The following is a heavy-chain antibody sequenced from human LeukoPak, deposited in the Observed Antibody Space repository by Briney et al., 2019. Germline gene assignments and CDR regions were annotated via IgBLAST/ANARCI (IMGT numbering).Heavy chain of an antibody. CDR2: IYYSGST. Sequence: SETLSLTCTVSGGSISSSSYYWRRIRPPPGKGLEWIGSIYYSGSTYYNPSLKGRVTISVDTSKNQFSLKLSSVTDADTAVYYCARLGRATAMPPGITWGQGTLVTVSS. CDR3: ARLGRATAMPPGIT. V-gene: IGHV4-39*01. D-gene: IGHD5-18*01. CDR1: GGSISSSSYY. J-gene: IGHJ5*02.